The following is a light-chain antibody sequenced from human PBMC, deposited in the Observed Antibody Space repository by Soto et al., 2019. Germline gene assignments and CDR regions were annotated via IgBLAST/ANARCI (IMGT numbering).Light chain of an antibody. CDR1: SSDIGNYNY. J-gene: IGLJ2*01. Sequence: QSALTQPASVSGSPGQSITISCTGTSSDIGNYNYVSWYQQHPGKAPKLMIYDVNHRPSGVSNRFSGSKSGNTASLTISGIQAEDESDYYCSSYTTSGVLFGGGTKLTVL. CDR3: SSYTTSGVL. V-gene: IGLV2-14*03. CDR2: DVN.